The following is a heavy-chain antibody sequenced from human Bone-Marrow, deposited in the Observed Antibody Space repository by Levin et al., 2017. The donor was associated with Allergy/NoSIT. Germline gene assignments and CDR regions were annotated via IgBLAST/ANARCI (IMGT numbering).Heavy chain of an antibody. J-gene: IGHJ5*02. V-gene: IGHV3-30*18. D-gene: IGHD3-16*02. CDR3: AKDANEGGYHPSFP. CDR2: ISFDETTK. CDR1: GFIFKNYG. Sequence: GESLKISCVASGFIFKNYGIHWVRQAPGKGLEWVAVISFDETTKYYLDSVRGRFTISRDNSKNTVYLQMNSLRPDDTAVYYCAKDANEGGYHPSFPWGQGTLVTVSS.